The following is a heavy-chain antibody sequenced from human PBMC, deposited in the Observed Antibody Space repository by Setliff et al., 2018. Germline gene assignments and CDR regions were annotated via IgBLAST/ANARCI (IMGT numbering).Heavy chain of an antibody. D-gene: IGHD3-3*01. CDR3: TREASVDFWSGYPYYYYMDV. V-gene: IGHV3-15*01. Sequence: GGSLRLSCAASGFTFSNAWMSWVRQAPGKGLEWVGRIKSKTDGGTTDYAAPVKGRFTISRDDSKNTLYLQMNSLKTEDTAVYYCTREASVDFWSGYPYYYYMDVWGKGTRSPSP. J-gene: IGHJ6*03. CDR2: IKSKTDGGTT. CDR1: GFTFSNAW.